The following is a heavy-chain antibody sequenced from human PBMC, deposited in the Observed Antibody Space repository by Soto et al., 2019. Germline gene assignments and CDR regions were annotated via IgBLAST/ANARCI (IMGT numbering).Heavy chain of an antibody. CDR2: ISYGGGTT. D-gene: IGHD3-22*01. CDR3: AKNPGYYYDSTGYHFDY. CDR1: EFTFSNYA. V-gene: IGHV3-23*01. Sequence: EVQLLESGGGLVQPGGSLRLSCAASEFTFSNYAMSWVRQAPGKGLEWVSAISYGGGTTYYADSVKGRVTISRDNSKNTLYLQMNSLRAEDTAVYYCAKNPGYYYDSTGYHFDYWGQGTLVTVSS. J-gene: IGHJ4*02.